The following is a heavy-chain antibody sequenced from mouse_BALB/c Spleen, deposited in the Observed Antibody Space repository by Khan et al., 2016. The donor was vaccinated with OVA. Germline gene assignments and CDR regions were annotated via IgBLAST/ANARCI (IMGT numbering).Heavy chain of an antibody. V-gene: IGHV5-9*03. CDR3: AISNYGPCAY. Sequence: EVELVESGGGLVKPGGSLKLSCAASGFTFSSFTMSWVRQTPEKRLEWVASISSGGDNNYFPDSVKGRFIISRDNAMNNLYLQMSCLRSEDTALYYCAISNYGPCAYWGQGTLVTVSA. J-gene: IGHJ3*01. CDR2: ISSGGDNN. D-gene: IGHD1-1*02. CDR1: GFTFSSFT.